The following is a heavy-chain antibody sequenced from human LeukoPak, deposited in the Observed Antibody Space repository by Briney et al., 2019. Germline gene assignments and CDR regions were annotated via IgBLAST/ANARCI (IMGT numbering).Heavy chain of an antibody. Sequence: GGSLRLSCAASGFTFSSYEMNWVRQAPGKGLEWVSYISSSGSTIYYADSVKGRFTISRDNAKNSLYLQMNSLRAEDTAIYYCAKDRVGTILSRGSFDYWGQGTLVTVSS. CDR2: ISSSGSTI. CDR1: GFTFSSYE. CDR3: AKDRVGTILSRGSFDY. J-gene: IGHJ4*02. D-gene: IGHD5-12*01. V-gene: IGHV3-48*03.